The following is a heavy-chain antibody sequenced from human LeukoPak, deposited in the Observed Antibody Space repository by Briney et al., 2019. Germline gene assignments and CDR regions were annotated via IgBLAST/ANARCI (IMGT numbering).Heavy chain of an antibody. CDR1: GDIVSSNSAA. D-gene: IGHD6-13*01. Sequence: SQTLSLTCAISGDIVSSNSAAWNWIRQSPSRGLEWLGRTYYRSKWYNGYAVSVKSRITINPDTSKNQFSLQLNSVTPEDTAVYYCARESARGSWYLWGLMDVWGQGTTVTVSS. CDR2: TYYRSKWYN. J-gene: IGHJ6*02. CDR3: ARESARGSWYLWGLMDV. V-gene: IGHV6-1*01.